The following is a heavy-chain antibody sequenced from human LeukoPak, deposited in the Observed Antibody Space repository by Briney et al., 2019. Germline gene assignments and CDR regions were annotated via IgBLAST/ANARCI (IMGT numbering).Heavy chain of an antibody. CDR3: ARDRRWLLSSFDY. CDR2: ISYDGSNK. D-gene: IGHD1-26*01. J-gene: IGHJ4*02. V-gene: IGHV3-30-3*01. CDR1: GFTFSSYA. Sequence: GGSLRLSCAASGFTFSSYAMHWVRQAPGKGLEWVAVISYDGSNKYYADSVKGRFTISRDNSKNTLYLQMNSLRAEDTAVYYCARDRRWLLSSFDYWGQGTLVTVSS.